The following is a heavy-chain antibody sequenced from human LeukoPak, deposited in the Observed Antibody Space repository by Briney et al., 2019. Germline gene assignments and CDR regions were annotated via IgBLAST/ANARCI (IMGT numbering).Heavy chain of an antibody. J-gene: IGHJ6*03. V-gene: IGHV4-38-2*01. CDR3: VRSPYYYYHMDV. CDR2: IYHSGST. CDR1: GYSITSGYY. Sequence: SETLSLTCAVSGYSITSGYYWGWIRQLPGKGLEWIGTIYHSGSTYYNPSLKSRVIVSVDTSKNQFSLKLSSVTAADTAVYYCVRSPYYYYHMDVWGKGTSVTVSS.